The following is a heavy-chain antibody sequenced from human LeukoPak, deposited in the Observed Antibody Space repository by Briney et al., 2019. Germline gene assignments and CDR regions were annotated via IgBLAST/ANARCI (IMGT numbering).Heavy chain of an antibody. CDR1: GGSISSYY. Sequence: SETLSLTCTVSGGSISSYYWSWIRQPAGKGLEWIGRIYTSGSTNYNPSLKSRVTMSVDTSKNRFSLKLSSVTAADTAVYYCAREPYSSGWYGDPYFDYWGQGTLVTVSS. CDR3: AREPYSSGWYGDPYFDY. V-gene: IGHV4-4*07. CDR2: IYTSGST. D-gene: IGHD6-19*01. J-gene: IGHJ4*02.